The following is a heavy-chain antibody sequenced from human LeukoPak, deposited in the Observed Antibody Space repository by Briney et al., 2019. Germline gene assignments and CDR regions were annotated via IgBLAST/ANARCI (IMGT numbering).Heavy chain of an antibody. Sequence: GGSLRLSCAASGFTFSSYSMNWVRQAPGKGLEWVSSISSSSSYIYYADSVKGRFTISRDNAENSLYLQMNSLRAEDTAVYYCAREADTAMVGAPRGMDVWGQGTTVTVSS. J-gene: IGHJ6*02. V-gene: IGHV3-21*04. D-gene: IGHD5-18*01. CDR2: ISSSSSYI. CDR1: GFTFSSYS. CDR3: AREADTAMVGAPRGMDV.